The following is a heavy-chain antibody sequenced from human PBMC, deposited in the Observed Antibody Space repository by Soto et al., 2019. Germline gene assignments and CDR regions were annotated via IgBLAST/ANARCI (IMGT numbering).Heavy chain of an antibody. V-gene: IGHV4-30-4*01. D-gene: IGHD7-27*01. J-gene: IGHJ5*01. CDR1: GDSISNLDYF. CDR2: IYKSATT. CDR3: ARGRYCLTGRCFPNWFDS. Sequence: SETLSLTCSVSGDSISNLDYFWAWIRQPPGQALEYIGYIYKSATTYYNPSFESRVAISVDTSKSQFSLNVTSVTAADTAVYFCARGRYCLTGRCFPNWFDSWGQVALVTVSS.